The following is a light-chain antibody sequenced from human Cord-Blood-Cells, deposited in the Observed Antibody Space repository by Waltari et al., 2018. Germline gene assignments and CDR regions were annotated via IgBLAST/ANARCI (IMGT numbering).Light chain of an antibody. CDR3: QQRSNWQVT. J-gene: IGKJ5*01. CDR2: DAS. Sequence: EIVLTQSPATLTLSPGERATLTCRASQSVSSYLAWYQQKPGQAPRLLVYDASNRATGIPARFSGSGSGTDFTLTIISLEPEDFAFYYCQQRSNWQVTFGQGTRLEIK. V-gene: IGKV3-11*01. CDR1: QSVSSY.